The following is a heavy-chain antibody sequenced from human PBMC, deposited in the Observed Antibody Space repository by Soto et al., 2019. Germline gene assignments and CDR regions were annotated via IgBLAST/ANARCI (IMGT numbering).Heavy chain of an antibody. CDR3: VRDSSGWLGFDY. V-gene: IGHV2-5*02. CDR1: GFSLSTSGVG. CDR2: IYWDDDK. Sequence: QITLKESGPTLVKPTQTLTLTCTFSGFSLSTSGVGVAWIRQPPGKALEWLALIYWDDDKRYSPSLKSRLIITKDTSKNQVVLTMTNIDPVDTATYYCVRDSSGWLGFDYWGQGTLVTVSS. D-gene: IGHD6-19*01. J-gene: IGHJ4*02.